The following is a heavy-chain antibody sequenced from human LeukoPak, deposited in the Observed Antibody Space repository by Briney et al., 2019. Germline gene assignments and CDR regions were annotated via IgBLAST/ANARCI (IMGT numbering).Heavy chain of an antibody. V-gene: IGHV3-21*01. CDR3: ARAIVKYGDCFDY. CDR1: GFTFSSYA. D-gene: IGHD2-21*01. Sequence: PGGSLRLSCAASGFTFSSYAMSWVRQAPGKGLEWVSSISSSSSYIYYADSVKGRFTISRDNAKNSLYLQMNSLRAEDTAVYYCARAIVKYGDCFDYWGQGTLVTVSS. CDR2: ISSSSSYI. J-gene: IGHJ4*02.